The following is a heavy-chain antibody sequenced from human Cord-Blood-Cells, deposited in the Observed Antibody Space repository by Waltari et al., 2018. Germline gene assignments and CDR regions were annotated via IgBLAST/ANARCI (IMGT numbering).Heavy chain of an antibody. D-gene: IGHD2-15*01. CDR2: TYPGDSDT. J-gene: IGHJ3*02. CDR1: GYSFTSYW. Sequence: EVQLVQSGAEVKKPGKSLKISCKGSGYSFTSYWIGWVRQMPGKGLVWMGLTYPGDSDTTSSPSFQGQVTSSADKDISTAYLQWNSLKASDTVMYYCARPEGGNDAFDIWGQWTILTVAS. CDR3: ARPEGGNDAFDI. V-gene: IGHV5-51*01.